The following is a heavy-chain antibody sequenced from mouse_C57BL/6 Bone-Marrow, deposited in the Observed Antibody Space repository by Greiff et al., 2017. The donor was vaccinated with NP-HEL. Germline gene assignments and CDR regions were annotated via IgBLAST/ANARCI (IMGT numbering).Heavy chain of an antibody. Sequence: QVQLQQSGPELVKPGASVKISCKASGYAFSSSWMNWVKQRPGKGLEWIGRIYPGDGDTNYNGKFKGKATLTADKSSSTAYMELRSLTSEDTAVYYCARGVTNYGLFAYWGQGTLVTVSA. D-gene: IGHD1-1*01. CDR1: GYAFSSSW. CDR2: IYPGDGDT. CDR3: ARGVTNYGLFAY. V-gene: IGHV1-82*01. J-gene: IGHJ3*01.